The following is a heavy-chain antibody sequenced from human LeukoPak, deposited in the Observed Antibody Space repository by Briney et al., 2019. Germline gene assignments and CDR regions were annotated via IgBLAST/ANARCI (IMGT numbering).Heavy chain of an antibody. CDR1: GFTFSSYA. CDR2: ISGSGGST. CDR3: AKSMSKKPIDY. Sequence: GGSLRLSCEASGFTFSSYAMSWVRRAPGKGLEWVSVISGSGGSTYYADSVKGRFTISRDNSKNTLYLQMNSLRAEDTAVYYCAKSMSKKPIDYWGQGTLVTVSS. J-gene: IGHJ4*02. V-gene: IGHV3-23*01.